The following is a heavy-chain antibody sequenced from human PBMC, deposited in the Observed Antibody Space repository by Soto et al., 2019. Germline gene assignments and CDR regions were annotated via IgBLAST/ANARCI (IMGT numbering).Heavy chain of an antibody. V-gene: IGHV1-3*01. J-gene: IGHJ4*02. CDR3: ARGPLGYCSGGSCWLDY. CDR1: GYTFTIYA. Sequence: ASVKVSCKASGYTFTIYAMHWVRQAPGQRLEWMGWINAGNGNTKYSQKFQGRVTITRDTSASTAYMELSSLRSEDTAVYYCARGPLGYCSGGSCWLDYWGQGTLVTVSS. CDR2: INAGNGNT. D-gene: IGHD2-15*01.